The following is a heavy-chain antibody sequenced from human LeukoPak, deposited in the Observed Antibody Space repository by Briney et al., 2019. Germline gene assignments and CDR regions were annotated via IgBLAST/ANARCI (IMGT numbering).Heavy chain of an antibody. CDR1: GFTFSSYA. J-gene: IGHJ6*02. D-gene: IGHD3-3*01. V-gene: IGHV3-23*01. CDR2: ISAIDDST. CDR3: AKDFEWIPQWSGSFSTDV. Sequence: GGYLIPYCAASGFTFSSYAMDWLRQAPGKGLEWVSAISAIDDSTHYAAFVKGRFTIARDNSKNTLQLQSNSLNADDTSYYYCAKDFEWIPQWSGSFSTDVWDQGTTAIVTS.